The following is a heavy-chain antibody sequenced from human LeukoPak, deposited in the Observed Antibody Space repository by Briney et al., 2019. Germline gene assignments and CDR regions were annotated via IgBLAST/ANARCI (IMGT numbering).Heavy chain of an antibody. CDR1: GFTFSSYA. D-gene: IGHD3-3*01. J-gene: IGHJ4*02. CDR3: AKDPRITIFGVVTPDY. V-gene: IGHV3-23*01. Sequence: GGSLRLSCAASGFTFSSYAMSWVRQAPGKGLEWVSAISGSGGSTYYADSVKGRFTISRDNSKNTLYLQMNSLRAEDTAVYYCAKDPRITIFGVVTPDYWGQGTLVTVSS. CDR2: ISGSGGST.